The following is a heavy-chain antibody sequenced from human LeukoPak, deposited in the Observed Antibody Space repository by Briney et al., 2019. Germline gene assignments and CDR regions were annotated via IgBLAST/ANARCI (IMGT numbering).Heavy chain of an antibody. D-gene: IGHD3-22*01. CDR1: GGSISSGSYY. CDR3: ASQYYYDSSGLPNTHEERQNWFDP. V-gene: IGHV4-61*02. Sequence: KPSETLSLTCTVSGGSISSGSYYWSWIRQPAGKGLEWIGRIYTSGSTNYNPSLKSRVTISVDTSKNQFSLKLSSVTAADTAVYYCASQYYYDSSGLPNTHEERQNWFDPWGQGTLVTVSS. CDR2: IYTSGST. J-gene: IGHJ5*02.